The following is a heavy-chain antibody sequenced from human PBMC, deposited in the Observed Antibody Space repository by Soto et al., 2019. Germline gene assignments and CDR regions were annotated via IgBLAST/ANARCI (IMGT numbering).Heavy chain of an antibody. V-gene: IGHV4-39*01. J-gene: IGHJ4*02. CDR1: GGSISSSSYY. D-gene: IGHD3-9*01. CDR3: ATGVRYFETPDY. CDR2: IYYSGST. Sequence: QLQLQESGPGLVKPSETLSLTCTVSGGSISSSSYYWGWIRQPPGKGLEWIGSIYYSGSTYYNPPLKSRVTISVDTSKNQFSLKLSSVTAADTDVYYCATGVRYFETPDYWGQGTLVTVSS.